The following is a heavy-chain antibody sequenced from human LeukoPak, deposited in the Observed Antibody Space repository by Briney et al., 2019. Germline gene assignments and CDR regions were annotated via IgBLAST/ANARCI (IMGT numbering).Heavy chain of an antibody. V-gene: IGHV3-30*02. J-gene: IGHJ6*02. CDR1: GFIFSSYG. Sequence: GGSLRLSCAASGFIFSSYGMDWVRQAPGKGLEWVAVIRYDGSNKNYADSVKGRFTISRDNSKNTLYLQMNSLGAEDTAVYYCAKDRAYGSSWSIPYYYGMDVWGQGTTVIVSS. D-gene: IGHD6-13*01. CDR2: IRYDGSNK. CDR3: AKDRAYGSSWSIPYYYGMDV.